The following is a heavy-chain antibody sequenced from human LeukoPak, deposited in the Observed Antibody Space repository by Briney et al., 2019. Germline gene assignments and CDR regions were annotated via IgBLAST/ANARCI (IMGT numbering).Heavy chain of an antibody. CDR1: GYTFSNYG. CDR3: ARVRYSYYYYYMDV. J-gene: IGHJ6*03. CDR2: ISAYNGNT. V-gene: IGHV1-18*01. Sequence: ASVKVSCKASGYTFSNYGITWVRQAPGQGLEWMGWISAYNGNTNYAQKFQGRVTMTTDTSISTAYMELSSLRSEDTAVYYCARVRYSYYYYYMDVWGKGTTVTVSS. D-gene: IGHD5-18*01.